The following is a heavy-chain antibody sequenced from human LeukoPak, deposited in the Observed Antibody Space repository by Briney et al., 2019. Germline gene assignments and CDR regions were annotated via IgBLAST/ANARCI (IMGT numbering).Heavy chain of an antibody. J-gene: IGHJ5*02. CDR2: IYPGDSDT. V-gene: IGHV5-51*01. Sequence: GESLKISCKGSGYSFTSYWIGWVRQMPGKGLEWMGIIYPGDSDTRYSPSFQGQVTISADKSISTAYPQWSSLKASDTAMYYCARVLRYCSSTSCYTGDPGWFDPWGQGTLVTVSS. CDR1: GYSFTSYW. CDR3: ARVLRYCSSTSCYTGDPGWFDP. D-gene: IGHD2-2*02.